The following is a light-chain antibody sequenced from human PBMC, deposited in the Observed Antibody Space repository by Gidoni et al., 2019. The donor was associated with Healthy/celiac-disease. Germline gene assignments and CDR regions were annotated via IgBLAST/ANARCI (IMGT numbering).Light chain of an antibody. CDR2: AAS. Sequence: DIHMTQSPSSLSSSVGDRVTITCRASQSISSYLNWYQQKPGKAPKLLIYAASSFQSGVPSRFSGSGAGTDFTLPISSLQPEDFATYYCQQSYSTPPTFGRGTKVEIK. CDR1: QSISSY. J-gene: IGKJ1*01. V-gene: IGKV1-39*01. CDR3: QQSYSTPPT.